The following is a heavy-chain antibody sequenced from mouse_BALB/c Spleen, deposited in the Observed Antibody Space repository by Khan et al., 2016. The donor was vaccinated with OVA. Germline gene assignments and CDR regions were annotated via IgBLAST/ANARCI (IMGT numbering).Heavy chain of an antibody. CDR1: GFNIKDYY. J-gene: IGHJ3*01. V-gene: IGHV14-1*02. CDR2: IDPENDNT. CDR3: VRRGYVNYWVAY. D-gene: IGHD2-1*01. Sequence: VQLQQSGAELVRPGALVKLSCKASGFNIKDYYLYWVQQRPEEGLEWIGWIDPENDNTIYDPNFRGKASIPADTPSNTAYLQLSSLTSEDTAVYYGVRRGYVNYWVAYWGQGTLVTVSA.